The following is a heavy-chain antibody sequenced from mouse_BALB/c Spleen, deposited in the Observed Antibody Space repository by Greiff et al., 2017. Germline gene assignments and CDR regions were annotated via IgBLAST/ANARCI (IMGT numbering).Heavy chain of an antibody. V-gene: IGHV7-3*02. J-gene: IGHJ4*01. CDR1: GFTFTDYY. CDR3: ARDVGRNYAMDY. CDR2: IRNKANGYTT. D-gene: IGHD4-1*01. Sequence: DVKLVESGGGLVQPGGSLRLSCATSGFTFTDYYMSWVRQPPGKALEWLGFIRNKANGYTTEYSASVKGRFTISRDNSQSILYLQMNTLRAEDSATYYCARDVGRNYAMDYWGQGTSVTVSS.